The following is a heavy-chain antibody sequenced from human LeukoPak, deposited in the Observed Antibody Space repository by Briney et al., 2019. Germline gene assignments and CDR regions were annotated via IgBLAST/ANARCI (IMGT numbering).Heavy chain of an antibody. CDR1: GFTFSSYA. D-gene: IGHD5-24*01. J-gene: IGHJ4*02. Sequence: GGSLRLSCAASGFTFSSYAMHWVRQAPGKGLEWVAVISYDGSNKYYADSVKGRFTISRDKSKNTLYLQMNNLRVEDTAVYFCARDPDQWLQGIDYWGQGTLVTVSA. V-gene: IGHV3-30-3*01. CDR2: ISYDGSNK. CDR3: ARDPDQWLQGIDY.